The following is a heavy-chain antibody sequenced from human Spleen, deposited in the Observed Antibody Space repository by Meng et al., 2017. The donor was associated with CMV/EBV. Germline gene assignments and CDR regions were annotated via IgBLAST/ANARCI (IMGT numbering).Heavy chain of an antibody. J-gene: IGHJ4*02. D-gene: IGHD1-26*01. V-gene: IGHV3-23*03. CDR2: IYSVGTST. CDR1: GFTFSGSV. CDR3: AKEATGSYYRKYYIDF. Sequence: SGFTFSGSVMSWVRQAPGKGLEWVSVIYSVGTSTYYSDSVKGRFTISRDNFKKTLYLQMNSLRAEDTAVYYCAKEATGSYYRKYYIDFWGQGTLVTVSS.